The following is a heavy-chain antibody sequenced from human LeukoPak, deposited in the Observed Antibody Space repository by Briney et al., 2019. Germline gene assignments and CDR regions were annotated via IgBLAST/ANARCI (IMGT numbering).Heavy chain of an antibody. Sequence: GGSLRLSCAASGFTFSTYWMHWVRQAPGKGLVWVSRVNSDGSSTSYADSVKGRFTISRDNTKNTLYLQMNSLRAEDTAVYYCARGNYILDYWGQGTLVTVSS. CDR3: ARGNYILDY. V-gene: IGHV3-74*01. D-gene: IGHD1-7*01. CDR2: VNSDGSST. CDR1: GFTFSTYW. J-gene: IGHJ4*02.